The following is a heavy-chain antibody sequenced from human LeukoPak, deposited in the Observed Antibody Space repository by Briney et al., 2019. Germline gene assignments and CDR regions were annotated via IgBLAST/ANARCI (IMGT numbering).Heavy chain of an antibody. V-gene: IGHV3-23*01. CDR2: ISATGGTT. D-gene: IGHD3-10*01. CDR1: GFTFSSYG. CDR3: AKVALWVGELPNYYYYYYMDV. J-gene: IGHJ6*03. Sequence: GGSLRLSCAASGFTFSSYGMSWVRQAPGKGLEWVSAISATGGTTYYADSVKGRFTISRDNSKNTLYLQMNSLRAEDTAVYYCAKVALWVGELPNYYYYYYMDVWGKGTTVTISS.